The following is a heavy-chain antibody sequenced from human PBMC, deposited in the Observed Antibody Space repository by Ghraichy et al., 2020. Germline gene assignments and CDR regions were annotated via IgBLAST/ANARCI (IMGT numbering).Heavy chain of an antibody. V-gene: IGHV3-23*01. CDR1: GFTFSTYA. CDR2: ISGSGGST. D-gene: IGHD2-15*01. J-gene: IGHJ4*02. Sequence: GGSLRLSCAVSGFTFSTYAMTWVRQAPGKGLEWVSTISGSGGSTYYADSVKGRFTISRDSSENTLYLQMNSLRAEDTAVYYCAKGWGYCSGGSCYKDWQFDYWGQGTLVTVSS. CDR3: AKGWGYCSGGSCYKDWQFDY.